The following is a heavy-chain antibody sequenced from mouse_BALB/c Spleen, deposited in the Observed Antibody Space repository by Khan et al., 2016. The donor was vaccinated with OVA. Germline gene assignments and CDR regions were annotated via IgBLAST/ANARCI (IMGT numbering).Heavy chain of an antibody. CDR1: GFSLTGYG. D-gene: IGHD2-10*01. CDR3: ASAYYANYREAMDY. Sequence: QVQLKQSGPGPVAPSQSLSITCTVSGFSLTGYGVNWVRQPPGKGLEWLGMIWGDGSTDYNSALKSRLSISKDNSKSQVFLKMNSLQTDDTARYYWASAYYANYREAMDYWGQGTSVTVSS. CDR2: IWGDGST. J-gene: IGHJ4*01. V-gene: IGHV2-6-7*01.